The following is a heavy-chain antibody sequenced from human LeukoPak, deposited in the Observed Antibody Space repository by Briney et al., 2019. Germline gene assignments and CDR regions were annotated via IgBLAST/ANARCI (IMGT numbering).Heavy chain of an antibody. V-gene: IGHV1-2*02. CDR2: INPNSGAT. Sequence: GASVKVSCKASGYTFTIYYMHWVRQAPGQGLEWMGWINPNSGATTYAQRFQGRVTMTRDTSISTAYMELSGLTSADTGVYYCARTPPYCTSTDCYNDYWGQGTLVTVSS. CDR1: GYTFTIYY. D-gene: IGHD2-2*02. J-gene: IGHJ4*02. CDR3: ARTPPYCTSTDCYNDY.